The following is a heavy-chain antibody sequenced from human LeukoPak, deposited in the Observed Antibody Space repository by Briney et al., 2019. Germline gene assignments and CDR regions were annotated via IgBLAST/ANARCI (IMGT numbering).Heavy chain of an antibody. CDR3: ARHVGIHLWSLYFDY. V-gene: IGHV4-59*08. CDR1: GGSISSYY. Sequence: SETLSLTCIVSGGSISSYYWSWIRQPPGKGLEWIGYIYSSGSTDYNPSLKSRATISLDTSSHQFSLKLTSVTAADTAVYYCARHVGIHLWSLYFDYWGQGSLVTVSS. CDR2: IYSSGST. J-gene: IGHJ4*02. D-gene: IGHD5-18*01.